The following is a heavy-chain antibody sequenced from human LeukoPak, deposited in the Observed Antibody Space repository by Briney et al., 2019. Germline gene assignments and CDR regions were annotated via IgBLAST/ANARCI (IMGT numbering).Heavy chain of an antibody. V-gene: IGHV1-18*01. D-gene: IGHD3-10*01. Sequence: RASVKVSCKASGYTFTSYGISWVRQAPGQGLEWMGWISAYNGNTNYAQKLQGRVTMTTDTSTSTAYMELRSLRSDDTAVYYCARDPNPLWYGDAFDIWGQGTMVTVSS. J-gene: IGHJ3*02. CDR1: GYTFTSYG. CDR2: ISAYNGNT. CDR3: ARDPNPLWYGDAFDI.